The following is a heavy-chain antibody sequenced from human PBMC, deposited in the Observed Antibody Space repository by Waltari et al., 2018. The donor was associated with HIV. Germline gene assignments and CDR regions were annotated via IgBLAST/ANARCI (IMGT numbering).Heavy chain of an antibody. J-gene: IGHJ6*02. D-gene: IGHD2-2*01. V-gene: IGHV1-69*01. CDR3: ARDGKEVVVPAAGDYYYYYGMDV. Sequence: QVQLVQSGAEVKKPGSSVKVSCKAYGGTFSSYAIRWVRPAPGQGLEWMGGIIPIFGTANYAQKFQGRVTITADESTSTAYMELSSLRSEDTAVYYCARDGKEVVVPAAGDYYYYYGMDVWGQGTTVTVSS. CDR1: GGTFSSYA. CDR2: IIPIFGTA.